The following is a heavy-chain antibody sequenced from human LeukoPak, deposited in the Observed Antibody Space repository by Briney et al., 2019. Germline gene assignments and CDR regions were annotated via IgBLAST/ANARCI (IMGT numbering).Heavy chain of an antibody. D-gene: IGHD6-6*01. CDR2: IYYSGGT. CDR1: GGSISSYY. CDR3: ARWQYTISSGWFDP. J-gene: IGHJ5*02. Sequence: SETLSLTCAVSGGSISSYYWSWIRQPPGKGLEWIGSIYYSGGTNYNPSLQGRVSISVDTSKIQFSLKLSSVTAADTAVYYCARWQYTISSGWFDPWGQGTLVTVSS. V-gene: IGHV4-59*08.